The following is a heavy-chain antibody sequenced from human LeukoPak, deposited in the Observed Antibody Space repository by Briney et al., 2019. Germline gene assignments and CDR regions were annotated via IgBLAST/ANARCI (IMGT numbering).Heavy chain of an antibody. V-gene: IGHV1-18*01. D-gene: IGHD6-19*01. J-gene: IGHJ5*02. CDR2: ISAYNGNT. CDR1: GYTFTSYG. CDR3: ARDGYSSGWYRFVMGWGDSKVPNWLDP. Sequence: ASVTVSCKASGYTFTSYGISWVRQAPGQGLEWMGWISAYNGNTNYAQKLQGRVTMTTDTSTSTAYMELRSLRSDDTAVYYCARDGYSSGWYRFVMGWGDSKVPNWLDPWGQGTLVTVSS.